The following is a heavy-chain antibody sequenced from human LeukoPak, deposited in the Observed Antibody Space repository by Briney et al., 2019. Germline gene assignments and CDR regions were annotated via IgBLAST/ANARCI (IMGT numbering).Heavy chain of an antibody. CDR2: IYPGDSDT. CDR1: GYTFTSYG. J-gene: IGHJ4*02. D-gene: IGHD5-18*01. V-gene: IGHV5-51*01. CDR3: ARGNEESYGSNDY. Sequence: ASVKVSCKASGYTFTSYGISWVRQAPGQGLEWMGIIYPGDSDTRYSPSFQGQVTISADKSISTAYLQWSSLKASDTAMYYCARGNEESYGSNDYWGQGTLVTVSS.